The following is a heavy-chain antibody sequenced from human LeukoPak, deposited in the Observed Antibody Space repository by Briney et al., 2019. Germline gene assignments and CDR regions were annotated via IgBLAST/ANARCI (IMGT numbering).Heavy chain of an antibody. Sequence: PGGSLRLSCAASGFTFSSYWMSWVRQAPGKGWEWVADIKQDGSEKYYVDSVKGRFTISRDNAKNSLDLQMNSLRAEDTAVYYCASTYSSNNYYYYYVDVWGKGTTVTVSS. CDR1: GFTFSSYW. D-gene: IGHD6-13*01. CDR3: ASTYSSNNYYYYYVDV. J-gene: IGHJ6*03. V-gene: IGHV3-7*01. CDR2: IKQDGSEK.